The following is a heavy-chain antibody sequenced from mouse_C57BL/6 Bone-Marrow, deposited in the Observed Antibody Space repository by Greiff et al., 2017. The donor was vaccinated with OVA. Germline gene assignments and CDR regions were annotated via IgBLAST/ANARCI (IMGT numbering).Heavy chain of an antibody. Sequence: QVQLQQPGAELVKPGASVKLSCKASGYTFTSYWMHWVKQRPGQGLEWIGMIYPNSGSTNYNEKFKSKATLTVDKSSSTAYMQLSSLTSEDSAVYSCASLGEGAWFADWGKGTLVTVSA. CDR3: ASLGEGAWFAD. CDR1: GYTFTSYW. D-gene: IGHD4-1*01. V-gene: IGHV1-64*01. CDR2: IYPNSGST. J-gene: IGHJ3*01.